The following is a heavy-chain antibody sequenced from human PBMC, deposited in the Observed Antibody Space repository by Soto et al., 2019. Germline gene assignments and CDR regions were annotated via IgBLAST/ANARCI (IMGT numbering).Heavy chain of an antibody. CDR3: ATCYGSGRINWFAP. V-gene: IGHV4-31*03. D-gene: IGHD3-10*01. CDR1: GGSISSGGYY. CDR2: IYYSGST. J-gene: IGHJ5*02. Sequence: SETLSLTCTVSGGSISSGGYYWSWIRQHPGKGLEWIGYIYYSGSTYYNPSLKSRVTISVDTSKNQFSLKLSSVTAADTAVYYCATCYGSGRINWFAPWGQGTLVTVSS.